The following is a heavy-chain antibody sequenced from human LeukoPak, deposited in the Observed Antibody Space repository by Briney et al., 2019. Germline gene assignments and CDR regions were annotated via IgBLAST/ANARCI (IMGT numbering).Heavy chain of an antibody. D-gene: IGHD3-22*01. V-gene: IGHV3-48*01. CDR2: ISSSSSTI. J-gene: IGHJ4*02. CDR3: AKGYDSSGYYLWDFDY. CDR1: GFTFSSYS. Sequence: PGGSLRLSCAASGFTFSSYSMNWVRQAPGKGLEWVSYISSSSSTIYYADSVKGRFTISRDNSKNTLYLQMNSLRAEDTAVYYCAKGYDSSGYYLWDFDYWGQGTLVTVSS.